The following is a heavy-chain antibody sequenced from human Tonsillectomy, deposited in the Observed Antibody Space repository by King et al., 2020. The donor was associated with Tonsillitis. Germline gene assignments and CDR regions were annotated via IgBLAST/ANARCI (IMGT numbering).Heavy chain of an antibody. CDR2: IRDDGSDK. D-gene: IGHD5-12*01. V-gene: IGHV3-30*02. Sequence: VQLVESGGGVVQPGGSLRLSCIASGFSFSDHGMHWVRQAPGKGLDWVAFIRDDGSDKYYADSVRGRFIISRDNSKNTVYLQVNRLRAEDTAVYYCANGSEDLRGYDCPLDTWGQGTLVTVSS. J-gene: IGHJ5*02. CDR1: GFSFSDHG. CDR3: ANGSEDLRGYDCPLDT.